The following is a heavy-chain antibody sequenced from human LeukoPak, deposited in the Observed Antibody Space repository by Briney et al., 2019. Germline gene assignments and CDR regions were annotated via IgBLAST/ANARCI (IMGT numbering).Heavy chain of an antibody. V-gene: IGHV3-33*01. CDR2: IRHDGSNK. J-gene: IGHJ1*01. Sequence: GGSLRLSCAASGFGFRSYGMHWVRQAPGKGLEWVAVIRHDGSNKYYADSVKGRFTISRDNSKNTLYLQMNSLSAEDTAVYYCARDGVVASTERKEYFQYWGQGTLVTVSS. CDR3: ARDGVVASTERKEYFQY. CDR1: GFGFRSYG. D-gene: IGHD2-15*01.